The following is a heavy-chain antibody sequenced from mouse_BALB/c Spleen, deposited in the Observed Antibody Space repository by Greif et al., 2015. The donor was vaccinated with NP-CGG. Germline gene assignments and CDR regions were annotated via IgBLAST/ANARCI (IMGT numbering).Heavy chain of an antibody. CDR2: SRNKANDYTT. V-gene: IGHV7-1*02. J-gene: IGHJ1*01. CDR3: ARDGNYWYFDV. Sequence: EVQLQQSGGGLVQPGGSLRPSCATSGFTFSDFYMEWVRQPPGKRLEWIAASRNKANDYTTEYSASVKGRSIVSRDTSQSILYLQMNALRAEDTAIYYCARDGNYWYFDVWGAGTTVTVSS. CDR1: GFTFSDFY.